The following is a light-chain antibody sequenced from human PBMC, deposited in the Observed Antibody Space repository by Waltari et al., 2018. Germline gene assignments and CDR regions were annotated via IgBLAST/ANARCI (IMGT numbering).Light chain of an antibody. Sequence: QSALTQPVSVSGSPGQSITISCTGTSSDVGGYNYVSWYQQHPGKAPQLMIYEVSNRPSGVSNRFPGSKSGNTASLTISGLQAEDEADYYCSSYTSSSTRVFGGGTKLTVL. CDR3: SSYTSSSTRV. CDR2: EVS. CDR1: SSDVGGYNY. J-gene: IGLJ2*01. V-gene: IGLV2-14*01.